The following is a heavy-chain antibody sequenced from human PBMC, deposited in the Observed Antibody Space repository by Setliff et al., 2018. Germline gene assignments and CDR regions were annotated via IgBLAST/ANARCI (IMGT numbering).Heavy chain of an antibody. CDR2: YSPYNGKT. D-gene: IGHD2-8*01. CDR1: GSTFTDSI. Sequence: GASVKVSCKASGSTFTDSIVNWVRQAPGKGLEWVGWYSPYNGKTYSAQKLHGRLTLTTDPSTNTAYMELWSLGSDDTAVYYCSRLVRYCTTIACQTLSGGEVWGQGTLVTVSS. CDR3: SRLVRYCTTIACQTLSGGEV. V-gene: IGHV1-18*01. J-gene: IGHJ1*01.